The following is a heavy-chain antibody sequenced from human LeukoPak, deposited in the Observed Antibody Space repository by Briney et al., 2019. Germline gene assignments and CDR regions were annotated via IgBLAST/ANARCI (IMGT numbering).Heavy chain of an antibody. V-gene: IGHV4-34*01. Sequence: PSETLSLTCGVSGRSFSIYHWSWIRQSPGKGLEWIGEVKTSAITNYNPSLESRVTISVDTSKNQFSLNLRSVTVADAAIYYCASQMLEWYGLDVWGQGTTVTVSS. D-gene: IGHD3-3*01. CDR2: VKTSAIT. CDR3: ASQMLEWYGLDV. CDR1: GRSFSIYH. J-gene: IGHJ6*02.